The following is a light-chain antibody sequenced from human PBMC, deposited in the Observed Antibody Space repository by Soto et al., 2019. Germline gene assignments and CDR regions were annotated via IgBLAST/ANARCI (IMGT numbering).Light chain of an antibody. CDR2: LNSDGSQ. V-gene: IGLV4-69*01. J-gene: IGLJ3*02. CDR1: SGHSDYA. CDR3: QTWGFGIVV. Sequence: QLVLTQSPSASASLGAWVKLTCTLSSGHSDYAIAWHQQQPEKGPRYLMKLNSDGSQSTGDAIPDRFSGSGTGAERYLTISSLEAEDDADYYCQTWGFGIVVFGGGTKLTVL.